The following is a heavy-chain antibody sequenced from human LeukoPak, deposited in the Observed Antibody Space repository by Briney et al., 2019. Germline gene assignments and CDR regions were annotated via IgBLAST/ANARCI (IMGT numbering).Heavy chain of an antibody. V-gene: IGHV1-8*03. CDR1: GYTFTSYD. J-gene: IGHJ6*03. CDR3: ARGQGGSFWSGYYTQLYYYYYYMDV. Sequence: ASVKVSCKASGYTFTSYDINWVRQATGQGLEWMGWMNPNSGNTGYARKFQGRVTITRNTSISTAYMELSSLRSEDTAVYYCARGQGGSFWSGYYTQLYYYYYYMDVWGKGTTVTVSS. CDR2: MNPNSGNT. D-gene: IGHD3-3*01.